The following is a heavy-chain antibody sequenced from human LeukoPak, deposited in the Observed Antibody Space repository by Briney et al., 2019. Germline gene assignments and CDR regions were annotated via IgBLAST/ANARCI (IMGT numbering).Heavy chain of an antibody. CDR1: GFTVSSNY. V-gene: IGHV3-66*01. CDR2: IYSGGST. D-gene: IGHD6-13*01. CDR3: VRVRGSSWSGDYYYYMDV. J-gene: IGHJ6*03. Sequence: PGGSLRLSCAASGFTVSSNYMSWVRQAPGKGLEWVSVIYSGGSTYYADSVKGRFTISRDNSKNTLYLQMNTLRAADMAVYYCVRVRGSSWSGDYYYYMDVWGKGTTVTIS.